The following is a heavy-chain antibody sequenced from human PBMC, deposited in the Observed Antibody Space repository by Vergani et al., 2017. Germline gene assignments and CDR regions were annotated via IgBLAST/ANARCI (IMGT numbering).Heavy chain of an antibody. J-gene: IGHJ6*02. Sequence: QVQLQESGPGLVKPSETLSLTCAVSGFSIDNGYYWDWIRQPPGKGLEWIGSIYRTGRNHFNPSLKSRVTISVDTSNNHFSLRLNSLNAADTAVYYCARVMYRDESSTGYRLEGMYIWGQGTTVTISS. V-gene: IGHV4-38-2*01. CDR2: IYRTGRN. CDR1: GFSIDNGYY. D-gene: IGHD3-9*01. CDR3: ARVMYRDESSTGYRLEGMYI.